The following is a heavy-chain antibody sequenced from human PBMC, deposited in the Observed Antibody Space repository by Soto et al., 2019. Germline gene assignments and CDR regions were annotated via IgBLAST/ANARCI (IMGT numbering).Heavy chain of an antibody. CDR1: GFTFSSYG. CDR3: AKSRDLVYATLTKYYYYGMDV. D-gene: IGHD2-8*01. Sequence: QVQLVESGGGVVQPGRSLRLSCAASGFTFSSYGMHWVRQAPGKGLEWVAVISYDGSNKYYADSVKGRFTISRDNSKNTLYLQMNSLRAEDTAVYYCAKSRDLVYATLTKYYYYGMDVWGQGTTVTVSS. CDR2: ISYDGSNK. J-gene: IGHJ6*02. V-gene: IGHV3-30*18.